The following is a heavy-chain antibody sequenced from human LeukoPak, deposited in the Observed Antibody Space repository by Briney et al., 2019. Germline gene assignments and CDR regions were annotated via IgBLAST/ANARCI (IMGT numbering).Heavy chain of an antibody. CDR1: GYTFTDHC. J-gene: IGHJ4*02. CDR2: IHPKSGDT. V-gene: IGHV1-2*02. CDR3: ARDHNWGPDY. D-gene: IGHD7-27*01. Sequence: GAPVKVSCKTSGYTFTDHCFHWLRQAPGQGLEWMGWIHPKSGDTNYAERFQGRVSLTRDTSISTAYMELSSLRSDDTAVYYCARDHNWGPDYWGQGTLVSVSS.